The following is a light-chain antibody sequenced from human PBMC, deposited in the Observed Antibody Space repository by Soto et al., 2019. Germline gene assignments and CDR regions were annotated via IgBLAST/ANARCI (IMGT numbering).Light chain of an antibody. CDR2: EVS. J-gene: IGLJ3*02. V-gene: IGLV2-14*01. Sequence: QSALTQPASVSGSPGQSITISCTGTSSDVGGYNYVSWYQQHPGKAPKLMIYEVSNRPSGVSNRFSGSKSGNPASLTISGLQVEDEADYYCSSYTSSIWVFGGGTKLTVL. CDR1: SSDVGGYNY. CDR3: SSYTSSIWV.